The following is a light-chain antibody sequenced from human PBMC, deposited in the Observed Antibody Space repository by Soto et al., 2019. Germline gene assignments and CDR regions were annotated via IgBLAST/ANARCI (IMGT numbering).Light chain of an antibody. V-gene: IGLV2-14*01. CDR3: SPYTSYTSYV. CDR1: SNDVGGFNY. CDR2: EVS. J-gene: IGLJ1*01. Sequence: QSVLTQPASVSGSPGQSITISCTGTSNDVGGFNYVSWFQQHPGKAPKLIISEVSYRPSGVSHRFSGSKSGNTASLTISGLQAEDEADYYCSPYTSYTSYVFGTGTKVTVL.